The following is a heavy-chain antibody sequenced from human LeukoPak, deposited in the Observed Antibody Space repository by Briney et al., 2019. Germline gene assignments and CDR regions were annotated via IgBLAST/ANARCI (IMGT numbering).Heavy chain of an antibody. CDR1: GGSINSGDYY. Sequence: PSETLSLTCTVSGGSINSGDYYWNWIRQPPGKALEWVGYIYYSGNTIYNPSLESRVTISLDTSKNQFSLKLSSVTAADTAVYYCASGYYYDSSGNHPFDPWGQGTLVTVSS. CDR3: ASGYYYDSSGNHPFDP. D-gene: IGHD3-22*01. CDR2: IYYSGNT. J-gene: IGHJ5*02. V-gene: IGHV4-30-4*01.